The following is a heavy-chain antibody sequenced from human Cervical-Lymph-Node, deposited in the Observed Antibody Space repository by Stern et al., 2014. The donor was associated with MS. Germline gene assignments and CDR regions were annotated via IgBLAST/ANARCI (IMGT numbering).Heavy chain of an antibody. J-gene: IGHJ4*02. D-gene: IGHD1-14*01. Sequence: MQLVQSGAELIRPGESLKISCKGSGYKFSIYWIAWVRQMPGKVLEWMGIIYPGDSEPRYSPSFQGQVPMSADKSTSTAYLQWSSLNASDTAMYFCARQTTAWASDVWGQGTLVTVSS. CDR2: IYPGDSEP. CDR1: GYKFSIYW. V-gene: IGHV5-51*01. CDR3: ARQTTAWASDV.